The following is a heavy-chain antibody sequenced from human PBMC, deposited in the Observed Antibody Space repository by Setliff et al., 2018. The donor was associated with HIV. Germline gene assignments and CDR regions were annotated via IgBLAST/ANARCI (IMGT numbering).Heavy chain of an antibody. CDR3: ATARFLESYPINAFDI. CDR2: ISAYNGNT. CDR1: GYTFTCYG. V-gene: IGHV1-18*01. Sequence: ASVKVSCKASGYTFTCYGISWVRQAPGQGLEWMGWISAYNGNTNYAQKLQGRVTMTTDTSTSTAYMELRSLRSDDTAVYYCATARFLESYPINAFDIWGQGTMVTVSS. J-gene: IGHJ3*02. D-gene: IGHD3-3*01.